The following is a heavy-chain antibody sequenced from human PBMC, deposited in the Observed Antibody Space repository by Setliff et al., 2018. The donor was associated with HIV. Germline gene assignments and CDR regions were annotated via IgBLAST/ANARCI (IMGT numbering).Heavy chain of an antibody. D-gene: IGHD3-22*01. CDR3: ARSFPYYYESSGLYAMDV. CDR1: GFSFNYYD. Sequence: GSLRLSCSTSGFSFNYYDMHWVRQAPGKGLGYVSAISTSGTTTYYADSVKGRFTISRDNSKNTLYLQMSSLRAEDTAVYYCARSFPYYYESSGLYAMDVWGQGTTVTVSS. J-gene: IGHJ6*02. CDR2: ISTSGTTT. V-gene: IGHV3-64*04.